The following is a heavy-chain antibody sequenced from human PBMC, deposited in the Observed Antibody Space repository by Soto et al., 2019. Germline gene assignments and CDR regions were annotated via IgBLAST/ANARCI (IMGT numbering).Heavy chain of an antibody. CDR1: GGIFSTYA. V-gene: IGHV1-69*13. Sequence: SVKVSCKASGGIFSTYAISWLRQAPGQGLEWMGGIIPIFGTPNHAQRFQGRVTITADESTSTAYMELSRLRSEDTAVYYCARDRDDYGSGNYYNRIDFWGQGTLVTVSS. D-gene: IGHD3-10*01. CDR3: ARDRDDYGSGNYYNRIDF. CDR2: IIPIFGTP. J-gene: IGHJ4*02.